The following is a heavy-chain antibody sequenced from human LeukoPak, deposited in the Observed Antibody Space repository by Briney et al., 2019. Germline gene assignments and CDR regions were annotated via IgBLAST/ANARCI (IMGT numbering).Heavy chain of an antibody. Sequence: GASVKVSGKASGYTFTGYYMHWVRQAPGQGLEWMGWVNPNSGGTRYAQRFQDRVTMTRDTSITTAYMELSRLRSDDTAVYFCARGRLEAAATDDYWGQGTLVTVSS. D-gene: IGHD6-13*01. J-gene: IGHJ4*02. CDR3: ARGRLEAAATDDY. CDR2: VNPNSGGT. V-gene: IGHV1-2*02. CDR1: GYTFTGYY.